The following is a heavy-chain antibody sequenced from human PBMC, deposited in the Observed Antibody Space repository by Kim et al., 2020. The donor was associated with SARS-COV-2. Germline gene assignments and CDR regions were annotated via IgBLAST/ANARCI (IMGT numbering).Heavy chain of an antibody. CDR1: GYSFNTYF. CDR3: ARARRGTPLSSAYDL. V-gene: IGHV1-46*02. D-gene: IGHD1-7*01. Sequence: ASVKVSCKASGYSFNTYFLHWVRQAPGQGLEWMGMINPSDSHGRYARKFQGRVIMTRDLSTRTFYMEMTSLTSEDTATYFCARARRGTPLSSAYDLWGQG. CDR2: INPSDSHG. J-gene: IGHJ3*01.